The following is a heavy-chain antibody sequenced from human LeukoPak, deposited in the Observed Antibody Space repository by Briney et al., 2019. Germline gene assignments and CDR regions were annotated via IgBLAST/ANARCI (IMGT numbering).Heavy chain of an antibody. Sequence: GGSLRLSCAASGFTFSSYWMSWVRQAPGKGLEWVANIKQDGSEKYYVDSVKGRFTISRDNAKNSLYLQMNSLRAEDTAVYYCARVQNYYDSSGYYQDFDAFDIWGHGTMVTVSS. J-gene: IGHJ3*02. CDR1: GFTFSSYW. D-gene: IGHD3-22*01. CDR3: ARVQNYYDSSGYYQDFDAFDI. V-gene: IGHV3-7*01. CDR2: IKQDGSEK.